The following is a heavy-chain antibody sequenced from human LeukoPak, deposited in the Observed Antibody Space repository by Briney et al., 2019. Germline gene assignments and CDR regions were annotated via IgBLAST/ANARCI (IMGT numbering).Heavy chain of an antibody. Sequence: PGGSLRLSCAASGFTFSSYAMHWVRQAPGKGLEWVAVISYDGSNKYYADSVKGRFTISRDNSKNTLYLQMNSLRAEDTAVYYCARAPDYGDHDVFDYWGQGTLVTVSS. CDR2: ISYDGSNK. J-gene: IGHJ4*02. CDR3: ARAPDYGDHDVFDY. D-gene: IGHD4-17*01. CDR1: GFTFSSYA. V-gene: IGHV3-30*04.